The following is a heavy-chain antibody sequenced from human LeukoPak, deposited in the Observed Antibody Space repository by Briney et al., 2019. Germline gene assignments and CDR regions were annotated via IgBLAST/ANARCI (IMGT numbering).Heavy chain of an antibody. CDR2: ISSSSSSI. J-gene: IGHJ4*02. CDR1: GFMFSAYA. CDR3: ARENGYRLDY. V-gene: IGHV3-48*04. D-gene: IGHD5-18*01. Sequence: PGGSLRLSCAASGFMFSAYAMNWVRQAPGKGLEWISCISSSSSSIYYADSVKGRFTISRDNARTSLYLQMDSLRVDDTAVYFCARENGYRLDYWGQGSLVSVSS.